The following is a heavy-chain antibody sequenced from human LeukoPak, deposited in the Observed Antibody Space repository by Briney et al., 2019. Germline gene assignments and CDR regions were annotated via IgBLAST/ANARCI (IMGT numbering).Heavy chain of an antibody. CDR2: ISAYNGNT. CDR1: GYTFTSYG. V-gene: IGHV1-18*01. D-gene: IGHD2-2*01. Sequence: ASVKVSCKASGYTFTSYGISWVRQAPGQGLEWMGWISAYNGNTNYAQKLQGRVTMTTDTSTSTAYMELRSLRSDDTAVYYCAREGGYCSSTSCYYYYYYMDVWGKGTTVTVSS. CDR3: AREGGYCSSTSCYYYYYYMDV. J-gene: IGHJ6*03.